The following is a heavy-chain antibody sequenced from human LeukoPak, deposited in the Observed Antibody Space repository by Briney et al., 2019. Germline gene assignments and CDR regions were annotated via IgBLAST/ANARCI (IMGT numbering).Heavy chain of an antibody. CDR2: MNPNSGNT. D-gene: IGHD3-3*01. Sequence: ASVKVSCKASGGTFSNYAISWVRQATGQGLEWMGWMNPNSGNTGYAQKFQGRVTITRNTSISTAYMELSSLRSEDTAVYYCARGSLRFLEWSKAYYFDYWGQGTLVTVSS. CDR1: GGTFSNYA. J-gene: IGHJ4*02. CDR3: ARGSLRFLEWSKAYYFDY. V-gene: IGHV1-8*03.